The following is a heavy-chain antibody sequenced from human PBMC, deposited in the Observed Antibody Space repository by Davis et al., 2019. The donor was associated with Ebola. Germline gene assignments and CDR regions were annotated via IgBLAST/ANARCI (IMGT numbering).Heavy chain of an antibody. V-gene: IGHV3-30-3*01. J-gene: IGHJ4*02. Sequence: GESLKISCAASGFTFSSFAVHWVRQAPGKGLEWVAVISYDGSNKFYADSEKGRFTISRDNSKNTLYLQINSLRVEDTAVYYCARDSGYTYGGIDYWGQGTLVIVSS. CDR2: ISYDGSNK. D-gene: IGHD5-18*01. CDR1: GFTFSSFA. CDR3: ARDSGYTYGGIDY.